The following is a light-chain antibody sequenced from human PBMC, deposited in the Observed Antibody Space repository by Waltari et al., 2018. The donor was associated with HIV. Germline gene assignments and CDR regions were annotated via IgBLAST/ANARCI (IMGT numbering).Light chain of an antibody. Sequence: SYELTQPPSVSVSPGQSARITCSGDAMSERYTFWYQQKSGQAPVLIIYEDKRRPSGSPGRFTGGRQGKPATLTVSGAQVEDEADYYCYSKDRSGDQRVFGEGTKLTVL. CDR3: YSKDRSGDQRV. CDR2: EDK. V-gene: IGLV3-10*01. J-gene: IGLJ3*02. CDR1: AMSERY.